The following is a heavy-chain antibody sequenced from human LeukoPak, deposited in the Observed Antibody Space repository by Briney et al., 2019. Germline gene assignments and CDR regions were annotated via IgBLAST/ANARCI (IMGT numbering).Heavy chain of an antibody. CDR2: ISGSGGST. J-gene: IGHJ5*02. V-gene: IGHV3-23*01. CDR3: AKGVSGYYYH. D-gene: IGHD3-22*01. CDR1: GFTFSSYA. Sequence: PGGSLRLSWAASGFTFSSYAMSWVRQAPGKGLEWVSAISGSGGSTYYADSVKGRFTISRDNSRNTLYLQMNSLRAEDTAVYYCAKGVSGYYYHWGQGTLVTVSS.